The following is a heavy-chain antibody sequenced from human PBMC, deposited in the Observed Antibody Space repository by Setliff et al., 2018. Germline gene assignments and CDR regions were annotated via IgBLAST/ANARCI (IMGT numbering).Heavy chain of an antibody. J-gene: IGHJ3*02. V-gene: IGHV4-34*01. D-gene: IGHD5-18*01. Sequence: SLTCAVYGGSFSGYYWSWIRQSPGKGLEWIGEINHSGSTNYNPSLKSRVTISVDTSNNQFSLKLSSVTAADTAVYYCARERGYSYGDDAFDIWGQGTMVTV. CDR2: INHSGST. CDR3: ARERGYSYGDDAFDI. CDR1: GGSFSGYY.